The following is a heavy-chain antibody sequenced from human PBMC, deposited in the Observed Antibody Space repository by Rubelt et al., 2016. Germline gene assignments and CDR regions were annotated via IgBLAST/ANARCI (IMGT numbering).Heavy chain of an antibody. Sequence: GGLVQPGGSLRLSCAASGFTVSINYMSWVRQAPGKGLEWVSVIYSGDSAYYADSVKGRFTISRDNSKNTLYLQMSSLRAEDTAVYYCVKESSWEDWFDPWGQGTLVTVSS. D-gene: IGHD6-13*01. V-gene: IGHV3-66*01. CDR1: GFTVSINY. CDR2: IYSGDSA. J-gene: IGHJ5*02. CDR3: VKESSWEDWFDP.